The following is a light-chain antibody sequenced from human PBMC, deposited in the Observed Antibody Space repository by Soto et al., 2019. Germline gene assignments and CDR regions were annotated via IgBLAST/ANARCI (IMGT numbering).Light chain of an antibody. CDR1: QTIDSW. Sequence: DIQMTQSPSILSASVGDSVTITCRASQTIDSWVAWYQQKPGKAPKLLVYDATSLESGVSSRFSGSGYGTDFTFTISSLQPEDIATYYCQQYDNLPFTFGGGTKVDIK. CDR2: DAT. J-gene: IGKJ4*01. CDR3: QQYDNLPFT. V-gene: IGKV1-5*01.